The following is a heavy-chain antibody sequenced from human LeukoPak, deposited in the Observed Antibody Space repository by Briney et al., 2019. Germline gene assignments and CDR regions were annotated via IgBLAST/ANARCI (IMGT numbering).Heavy chain of an antibody. CDR1: GYIFTSYD. CDR3: ASVLYCGADCYSGRYFFDY. V-gene: IGHV1-46*01. J-gene: IGHJ4*02. D-gene: IGHD2-21*02. Sequence: ASVTVSCKASGYIFTSYDMHWVRPARGQGLEGMGLINPSGDSTSYAQKFQGRVTMTRDTSTSTVYMELSSLRSEDTAVYYCASVLYCGADCYSGRYFFDYWGQGTLVTVSS. CDR2: INPSGDST.